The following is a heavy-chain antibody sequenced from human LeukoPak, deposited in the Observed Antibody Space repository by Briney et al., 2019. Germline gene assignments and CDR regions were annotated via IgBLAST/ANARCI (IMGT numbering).Heavy chain of an antibody. CDR1: GYTFSSYY. CDR3: AREGYTSGWYRGRNFQH. V-gene: IGHV1-46*01. J-gene: IGHJ1*01. D-gene: IGHD6-19*01. Sequence: ASVKASCKASGYTFSSYYMHWVRQAPGQGLEWLGLINPSGDSTNYAQQFQDRVTMTSDTSTSTVYMELNSLRSEDTAVYYCAREGYTSGWYRGRNFQHWGQGTLVTVSS. CDR2: INPSGDST.